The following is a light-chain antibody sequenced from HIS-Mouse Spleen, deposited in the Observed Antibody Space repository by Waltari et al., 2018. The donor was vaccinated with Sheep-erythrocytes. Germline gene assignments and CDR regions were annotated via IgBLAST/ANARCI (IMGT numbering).Light chain of an antibody. CDR3: YSTDSSGNHRV. J-gene: IGLJ3*02. Sequence: SYELTQPPSVSVSPGQTARITCSGDALPKKYAYWYQQKSCQAPVLVIYEDSKRPSGIAERFAGSSSGTIATLTISGAQVEDEADYYCYSTDSSGNHRVFGGGTKLTVL. CDR1: ALPKKY. V-gene: IGLV3-10*01. CDR2: EDS.